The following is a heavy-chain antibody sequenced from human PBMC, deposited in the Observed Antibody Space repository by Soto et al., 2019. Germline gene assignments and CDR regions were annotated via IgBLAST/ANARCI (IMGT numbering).Heavy chain of an antibody. D-gene: IGHD6-13*01. CDR1: GFTFSNAW. J-gene: IGHJ6*03. CDR2: IKSKTDGGTT. Sequence: GGSLRLSCAASGFTFSNAWMSWVRQAPGKGLEWVGRIKSKTDGGTTDYAAPVKGRFTISRDDSKNTLYLQMNSLKTEDTAVYYCTTDRRNSSSWPNYYYYYYMDVWGKGTTVTVSS. CDR3: TTDRRNSSSWPNYYYYYYMDV. V-gene: IGHV3-15*01.